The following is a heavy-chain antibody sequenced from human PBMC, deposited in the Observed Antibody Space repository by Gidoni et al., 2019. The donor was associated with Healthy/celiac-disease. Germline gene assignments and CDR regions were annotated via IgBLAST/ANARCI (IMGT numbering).Heavy chain of an antibody. CDR3: GRSGEELCFGGGTGGWFDP. D-gene: IGHD3-10*01. CDR1: GYTFTSHA. Sequence: QVKLVQSGAEVKTPRASVTVSCKASGYTFTSHAMHWGGQAPGQRLEWMGWINAGNGTPKYYQKVQGRVTITRDTAASTAYMELRSLRSEDTAVYYCGRSGEELCFGGGTGGWFDPWGQGTLVTVSS. CDR2: INAGNGTP. V-gene: IGHV1-3*01. J-gene: IGHJ5*02.